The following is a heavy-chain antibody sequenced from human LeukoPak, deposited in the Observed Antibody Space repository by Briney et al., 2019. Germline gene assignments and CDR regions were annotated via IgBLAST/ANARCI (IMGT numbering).Heavy chain of an antibody. CDR1: GGSISSYY. D-gene: IGHD3-9*01. Sequence: PSETLSLTCTVSGGSISSYYWSWIRQPPGKGLEWIGYIYYSGSTNYNPSLKSRVTISVETSKNQFSLKLSSVTAADTAVYYCARSGLYYDILTGYRSNWFDPWGQGTLVTVSS. V-gene: IGHV4-59*01. CDR2: IYYSGST. CDR3: ARSGLYYDILTGYRSNWFDP. J-gene: IGHJ5*02.